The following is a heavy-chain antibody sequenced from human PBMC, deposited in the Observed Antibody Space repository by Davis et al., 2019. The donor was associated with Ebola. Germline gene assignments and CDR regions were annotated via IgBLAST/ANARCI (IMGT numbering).Heavy chain of an antibody. CDR2: IYYSGST. D-gene: IGHD3-3*01. CDR3: ARGGRVRFLVV. J-gene: IGHJ4*02. Sequence: LRLSCAVSGGSISSDGYSWSWIRQPPGKGLEWIGYIYYSGSTYYNPSLKSRVTISVDTSKNQFSLKLSSVTAADTAVYYCARGGRVRFLVVWGQGTLVTVSS. CDR1: GGSISSDGYS. V-gene: IGHV4-31*11.